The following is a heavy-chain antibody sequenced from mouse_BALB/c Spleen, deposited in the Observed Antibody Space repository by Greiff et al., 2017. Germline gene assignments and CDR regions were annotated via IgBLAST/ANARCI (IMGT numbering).Heavy chain of an antibody. Sequence: EVKLVESGGGLVKPGGSLKLSCAASGFTFSDYYMYWVRQTPEKRLEWVATISDGGSYTYYPDSVKGRFTISRDNAKNNLYLQMSSLKSEDTAMYYWAREGELRDYYAMDYWGQGTSVTVSS. D-gene: IGHD1-1*01. CDR3: AREGELRDYYAMDY. J-gene: IGHJ4*01. V-gene: IGHV5-4*02. CDR1: GFTFSDYY. CDR2: ISDGGSYT.